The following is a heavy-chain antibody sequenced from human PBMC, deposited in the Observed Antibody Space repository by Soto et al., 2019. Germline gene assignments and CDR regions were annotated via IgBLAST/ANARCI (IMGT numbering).Heavy chain of an antibody. Sequence: QVQLQESGPGLVKPSQTLSLTCTVSGGSISSGDYYWSWIRQPPGKGLEWIGYIYYSGSTYYNPYLKSRVTISVDTSKNQFSLKLSSVTAADTAVYYCARVMPYCGGDCYPYYFDYWGQGTLVTVSS. J-gene: IGHJ4*02. D-gene: IGHD2-21*02. V-gene: IGHV4-30-4*01. CDR1: GGSISSGDYY. CDR2: IYYSGST. CDR3: ARVMPYCGGDCYPYYFDY.